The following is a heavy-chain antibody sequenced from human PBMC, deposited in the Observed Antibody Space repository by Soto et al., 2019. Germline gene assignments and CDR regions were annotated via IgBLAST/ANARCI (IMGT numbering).Heavy chain of an antibody. D-gene: IGHD3-22*01. CDR1: GGSISSGGYY. CDR3: ARQTRITMIVGELFDY. CDR2: IYYSGST. Sequence: PSETLSLTCTVSGGSISSGGYYWSWIRQHPGKGLEWIGYIYYSGSTYYNPSLKSRVTISVDTSKNQFSLKLSSVTAADTAVYYCARQTRITMIVGELFDYWGQGTLVTVSS. V-gene: IGHV4-31*03. J-gene: IGHJ4*02.